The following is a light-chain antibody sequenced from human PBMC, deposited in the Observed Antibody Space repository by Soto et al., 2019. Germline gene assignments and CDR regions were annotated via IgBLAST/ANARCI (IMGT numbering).Light chain of an antibody. CDR3: SSYAGDTTCAVV. V-gene: IGLV2-23*01. Sequence: QYVLTQPASVSGSPGQSITISCTGTSSDVGVYNFVSWYQQHPGKAPKLLIYEGSKRPSGVSNRFSGSKSGNTASLTLSGLQAEDEADYYCSSYAGDTTCAVVFGGGTQLTVL. J-gene: IGLJ2*01. CDR1: SSDVGVYNF. CDR2: EGS.